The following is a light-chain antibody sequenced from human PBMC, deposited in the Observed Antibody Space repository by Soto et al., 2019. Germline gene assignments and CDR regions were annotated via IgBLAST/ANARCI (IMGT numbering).Light chain of an antibody. Sequence: DSVMTQSPLSLPVTLGQPASISCSCSQSLLYSNRNTYLYWLQQRPGQSPRRLIYKVSNRDSWVPDRFSGSGSGTDFTLKISSVEAEDVGVYYCMQGTLWPITFGQGTRLEI. CDR2: KVS. CDR1: QSLLYSNRNTY. J-gene: IGKJ5*01. CDR3: MQGTLWPIT. V-gene: IGKV2-30*01.